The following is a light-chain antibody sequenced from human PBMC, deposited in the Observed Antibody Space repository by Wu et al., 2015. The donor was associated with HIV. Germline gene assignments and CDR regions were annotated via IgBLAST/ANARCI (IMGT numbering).Light chain of an antibody. CDR1: QSVSYY. J-gene: IGKJ4*01. V-gene: IGKV3-11*01. CDR2: DAS. Sequence: EIVLTQSPGTLSLSPGQRATLSCRATQSVSYYLAWYQQRPGQAPRLLIYDASNRATGIPARFSGSGSGTDFTLTISSLEPEDLAVYYCHQRSNWPPTFGGGTKVEIK. CDR3: HQRSNWPPT.